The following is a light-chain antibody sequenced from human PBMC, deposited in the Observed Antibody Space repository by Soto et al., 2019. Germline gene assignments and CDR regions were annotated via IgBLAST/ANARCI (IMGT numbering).Light chain of an antibody. J-gene: IGKJ3*01. CDR1: QSVLYSSNNKNY. Sequence: DIVMTQSPDSLAVSLGERATINCKSSQSVLYSSNNKNYSGWYQQKPGQPPNLLIYWASTRESGVPDRFSGSGSGTDFTLTISSLQAEDVAVYYCQQYYSTPFTFGPGTKVDI. V-gene: IGKV4-1*01. CDR2: WAS. CDR3: QQYYSTPFT.